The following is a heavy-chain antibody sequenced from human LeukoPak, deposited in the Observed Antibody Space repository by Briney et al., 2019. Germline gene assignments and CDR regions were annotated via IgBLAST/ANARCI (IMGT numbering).Heavy chain of an antibody. Sequence: SETLSLTCTVSGGSISSSSYYWGWVRRPPGEGLEWIGSIYYSGSTYYNPSLKSRVTISVDTSKNQFSLKLSSVAAADTAVYYCARTVRILPPFGYWGQGTLVTVSS. V-gene: IGHV4-39*01. D-gene: IGHD4-11*01. J-gene: IGHJ4*02. CDR3: ARTVRILPPFGY. CDR2: IYYSGST. CDR1: GGSISSSSYY.